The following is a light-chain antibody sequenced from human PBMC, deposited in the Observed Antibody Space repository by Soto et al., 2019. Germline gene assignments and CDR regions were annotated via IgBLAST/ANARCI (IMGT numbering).Light chain of an antibody. Sequence: DIVMTQSPDSLAVSLGERAPTHCRSSQRIFPGPSNKNYLAWYQHKPGQPPKLLIYSASTRESGVPDRFSGSGSGTDFTLTISSLQAEDVAVYYCQQYYTIPLLSFGGGTKVEIK. CDR2: SAS. V-gene: IGKV4-1*01. CDR1: QRIFPGPSNKNY. CDR3: QQYYTIPLLS. J-gene: IGKJ4*01.